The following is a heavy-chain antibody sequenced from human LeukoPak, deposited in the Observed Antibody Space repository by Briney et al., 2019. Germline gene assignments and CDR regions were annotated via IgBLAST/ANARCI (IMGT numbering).Heavy chain of an antibody. J-gene: IGHJ4*02. Sequence: GGSLRLSCAASGFTFSSYAMSWVRQAPGKGLEWVSAISGSGGSTYYADSVKGRFTISRDNSKNTLYLQMNSLRAEDTAVYYCAKLPLGYCSSTSCYGAFDYWGQGTLVTVSS. V-gene: IGHV3-23*01. CDR3: AKLPLGYCSSTSCYGAFDY. CDR2: ISGSGGST. CDR1: GFTFSSYA. D-gene: IGHD2-2*01.